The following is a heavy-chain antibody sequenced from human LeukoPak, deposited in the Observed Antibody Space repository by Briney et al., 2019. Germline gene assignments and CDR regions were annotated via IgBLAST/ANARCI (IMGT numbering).Heavy chain of an antibody. CDR1: GFTFSSYA. J-gene: IGHJ6*02. CDR3: ARNSAGDYYYYGMDV. D-gene: IGHD2/OR15-2a*01. Sequence: GGSLRLSCAASGFTFSSYAMSWVRQAPGKGLEWVSYISSSSSTIYYADSVKGRFTISRDNAKNSLYLQMNSLRAEDTAVYYCARNSAGDYYYYGMDVWSQGTTVTVSS. CDR2: ISSSSSTI. V-gene: IGHV3-48*01.